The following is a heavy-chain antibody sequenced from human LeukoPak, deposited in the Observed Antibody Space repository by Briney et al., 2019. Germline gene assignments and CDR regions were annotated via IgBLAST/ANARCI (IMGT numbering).Heavy chain of an antibody. CDR1: GGPISTHY. J-gene: IGHJ6*03. V-gene: IGHV4-59*11. CDR2: NDYSGST. Sequence: SETLSLTCIVSGGPISTHYWSWSRQPPGKGLEWIGYNDYSGSTNYNPPLKSRVTISVDTSKNQFSLKLNSVTAADTAVYYCARGATFRGTYYMDVWGKGTTVTVSS. CDR3: ARGATFRGTYYMDV. D-gene: IGHD3-10*01.